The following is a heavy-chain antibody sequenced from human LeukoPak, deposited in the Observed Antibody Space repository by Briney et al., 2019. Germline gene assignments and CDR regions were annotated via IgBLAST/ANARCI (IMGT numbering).Heavy chain of an antibody. J-gene: IGHJ6*02. CDR2: INHSGST. CDR1: GGSFSGYY. CDR3: ARGDYAAEDYYYYGMDV. Sequence: SETLSLTCAVYGGSFSGYYWSWIRQPPGKGLERIGEINHSGSTNYNPSLKSRVTISVDTSKNQFSLKLSSVTAADTAVYYCARGDYAAEDYYYYGMDVWGQGTTVTVSS. D-gene: IGHD4-17*01. V-gene: IGHV4-34*01.